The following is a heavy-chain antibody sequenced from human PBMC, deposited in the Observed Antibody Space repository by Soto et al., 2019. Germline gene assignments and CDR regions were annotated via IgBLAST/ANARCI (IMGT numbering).Heavy chain of an antibody. J-gene: IGHJ4*02. Sequence: PGGSLRLSCAASGFTFSSYAMSWVRQAPGKGLEWVSAISGSGGSTYYADSVKGRFTISRDNSKNTLYLQMNSLRAEDTAVYYCAKGGYCSGGSCYSFDYYFDYWGQGTLVTVS. CDR3: AKGGYCSGGSCYSFDYYFDY. CDR1: GFTFSSYA. CDR2: ISGSGGST. V-gene: IGHV3-23*01. D-gene: IGHD2-15*01.